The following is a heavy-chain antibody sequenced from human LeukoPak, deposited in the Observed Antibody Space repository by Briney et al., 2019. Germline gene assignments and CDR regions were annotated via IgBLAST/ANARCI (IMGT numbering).Heavy chain of an antibody. CDR1: GFTFSSYG. CDR3: AKNWGIAAAGTNYDY. V-gene: IGHV3-23*01. J-gene: IGHJ4*02. CDR2: ISGSGGST. D-gene: IGHD6-13*01. Sequence: GGSLRLSCAASGFTFSSYGMSWVRQAPGKGLEWVSAISGSGGSTYYADSVKGRFTISRDNSKNTLYLQMNSLRAEDTAVYYCAKNWGIAAAGTNYDYWGQGTLVTVSS.